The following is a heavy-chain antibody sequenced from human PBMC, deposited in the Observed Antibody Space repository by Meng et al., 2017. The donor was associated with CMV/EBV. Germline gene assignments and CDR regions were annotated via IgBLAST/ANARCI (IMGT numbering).Heavy chain of an antibody. V-gene: IGHV2-5*02. CDR2: IYCDNDK. D-gene: IGHD5-18*01. CDR3: AHRGSYGYHGY. CDR1: GFSLSNSSGG. J-gene: IGHJ4*02. Sequence: QLPLLESGSTPVIPTQTLTLTCSFSGFSLSNSSGGVGWIRQPPGKALELLALIYCDNDKRYSQSLESRLTITKDTSKNQVVLTMTNMDPVDTATYYCAHRGSYGYHGYWGQGTLVTVSS.